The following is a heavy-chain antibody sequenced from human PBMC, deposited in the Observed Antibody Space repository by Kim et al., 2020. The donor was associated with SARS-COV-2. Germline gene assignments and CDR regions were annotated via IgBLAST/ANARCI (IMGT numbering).Heavy chain of an antibody. CDR2: INHSGST. D-gene: IGHD6-13*01. Sequence: GSLRLSCAVYGGSFSGYYWSWIRQPPGKGLEWIGEINHSGSTNYNPSLKSRVTISVDTSKNQFSLKLSSVTAADTAVYYCARCRPGSIAAAGTIYYYYGMDVWGQGTTVTVSS. V-gene: IGHV4-34*01. J-gene: IGHJ6*02. CDR3: ARCRPGSIAAAGTIYYYYGMDV. CDR1: GGSFSGYY.